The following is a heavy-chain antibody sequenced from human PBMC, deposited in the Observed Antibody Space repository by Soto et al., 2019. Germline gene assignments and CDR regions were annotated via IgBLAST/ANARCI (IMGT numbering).Heavy chain of an antibody. CDR2: IYDSGTT. CDR1: GGSINSGGYS. D-gene: IGHD3-16*01. CDR3: ARSTSPIQGYFDY. J-gene: IGHJ4*02. Sequence: QLQLQESGSGLVKPSQTLSLTCAVSGGSINSGGYSWNWIRQPPGKGLEWIGYIYDSGTTYYNPSLKIRVTISVDRSKNQFSLKLSSVTAADTAVYYCARSTSPIQGYFDYWGQGTLVTVSS. V-gene: IGHV4-30-2*01.